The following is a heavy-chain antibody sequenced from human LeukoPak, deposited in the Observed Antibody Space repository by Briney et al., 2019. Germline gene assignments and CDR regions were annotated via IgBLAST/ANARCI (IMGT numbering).Heavy chain of an antibody. D-gene: IGHD3-10*01. V-gene: IGHV3-23*01. CDR1: GFTFSNYG. CDR2: ISDSGGTT. CDR3: GKGGAVSSKSITMIRGTRRYYYYMDV. J-gene: IGHJ6*03. Sequence: GGTLRLSCAASGFTFSNYGMSWVRQAPGKGLEWVSIISDSGGTTYYADSVKGRFTISRDNSKNTLYLQMKSLRAEDTAVYYCGKGGAVSSKSITMIRGTRRYYYYMDVWGKGTTVTISS.